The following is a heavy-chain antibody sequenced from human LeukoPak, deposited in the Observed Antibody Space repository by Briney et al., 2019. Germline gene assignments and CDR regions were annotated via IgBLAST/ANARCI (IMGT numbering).Heavy chain of an antibody. CDR3: ARDRGPCGGCSHYYYGMDV. Sequence: GGSLRLSCAASGFTFSSYSMNWVRQAPGKGLEWVSSISSSSSYIYYADSVKGRFTISRNNAKNSLYLQMNSLRAEDTAVYYCARDRGPCGGCSHYYYGMDVWGQGTTVTVSS. CDR2: ISSSSSYI. V-gene: IGHV3-21*01. D-gene: IGHD2-15*01. J-gene: IGHJ6*02. CDR1: GFTFSSYS.